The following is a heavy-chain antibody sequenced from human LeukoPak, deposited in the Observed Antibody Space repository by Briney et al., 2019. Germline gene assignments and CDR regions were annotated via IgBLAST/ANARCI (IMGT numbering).Heavy chain of an antibody. CDR2: IYYSGST. V-gene: IGHV4-59*08. CDR1: GGSISSYY. CDR3: ARSPPARQLLHVGFQYYYYYYMDV. Sequence: SETLSLTCTVSGGSISSYYWSWIRQPPGKGLEWIGYIYYSGSTNYNPSLKSRVTISVDTSKNQFSLKLSSVTAADTAVYYCARSPPARQLLHVGFQYYYYYYMDVWGKGTTVTVSS. J-gene: IGHJ6*03. D-gene: IGHD2-2*01.